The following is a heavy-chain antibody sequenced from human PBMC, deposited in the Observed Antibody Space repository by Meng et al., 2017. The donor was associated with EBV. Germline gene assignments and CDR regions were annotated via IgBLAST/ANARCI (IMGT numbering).Heavy chain of an antibody. CDR3: TRLDGSYIYY. V-gene: IGHV3-73*01. CDR2: IRSKANSYAT. J-gene: IGHJ4*02. CDR1: GSTFSGAT. Sequence: VRAGEAGCGLGPLGWSLTRSCAAVGSTFSGATRHWGRQASGKGLEWVGRIRSKANSYATAYAASVKGRFTMSREDLKYTEYRQMNSLKTEDTAVYYCTRLDGSYIYYWGQGTLVTVSS. D-gene: IGHD1-26*01.